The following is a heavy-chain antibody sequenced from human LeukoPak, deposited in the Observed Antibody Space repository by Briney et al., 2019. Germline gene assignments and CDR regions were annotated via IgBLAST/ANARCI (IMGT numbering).Heavy chain of an antibody. CDR3: ARGDVGRLSHDLSAFDI. V-gene: IGHV3-21*01. CDR1: GFTLSTYT. D-gene: IGHD3/OR15-3a*01. CDR2: ISSSSSYI. Sequence: GGSLRLSCAASGFTLSTYTMNWVRQAPGKGLEWVSSISSSSSYIYYADSVRGRFTISRDNAKDSLYLQMNSLRAEDTAVYYCARGDVGRLSHDLSAFDIWGQGTMVTVSS. J-gene: IGHJ3*02.